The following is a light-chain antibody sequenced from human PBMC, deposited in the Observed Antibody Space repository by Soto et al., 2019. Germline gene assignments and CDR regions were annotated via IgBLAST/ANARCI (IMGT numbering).Light chain of an antibody. V-gene: IGKV3D-20*02. CDR3: QQRHNWLT. CDR2: DAS. J-gene: IGKJ4*01. CDR1: QSVANNY. Sequence: EIVLTHSPVTLSLSPGERATLSCRASQSVANNYLAWYQQRPGQAPRLVIYDASSRATGIPDRFSGSGSGTDFTLTISSLEPEDFAVYYCQQRHNWLTFGGGTKVDI.